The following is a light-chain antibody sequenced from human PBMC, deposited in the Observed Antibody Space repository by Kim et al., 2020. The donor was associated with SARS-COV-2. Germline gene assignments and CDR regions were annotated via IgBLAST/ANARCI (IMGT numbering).Light chain of an antibody. J-gene: IGLJ2*01. V-gene: IGLV3-1*01. CDR1: KLGDKY. Sequence: SYELTQPPSVSVSPGQTVSITCSGDKLGDKYACWYQQKPGQSPVPVIYQDSKRPSGIPERFSGSNSGNTATLTISGTQPMDEADYYCQAWDSSTAVFGGG. CDR3: QAWDSSTAV. CDR2: QDS.